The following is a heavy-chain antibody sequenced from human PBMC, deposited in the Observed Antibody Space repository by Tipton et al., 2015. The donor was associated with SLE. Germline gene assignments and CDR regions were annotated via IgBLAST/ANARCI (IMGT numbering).Heavy chain of an antibody. V-gene: IGHV3-30*04. Sequence: SLRLSCAASGFTFSTYAMHWVRQAPGKGLEWVAVISYDGSNKYYADSVKGRFTISRDNSKNTLYLQMNSLKASDTALYYCARVTAQEGWVSYSGVFDSWGQGTPVTVSS. J-gene: IGHJ4*02. D-gene: IGHD3-10*01. CDR1: GFTFSTYA. CDR3: ARVTAQEGWVSYSGVFDS. CDR2: ISYDGSNK.